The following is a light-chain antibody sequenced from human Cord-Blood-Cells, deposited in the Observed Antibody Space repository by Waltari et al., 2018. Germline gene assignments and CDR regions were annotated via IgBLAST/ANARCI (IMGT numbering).Light chain of an antibody. Sequence: SYELTQPPSVSVSPGQTARITCSGDALPKQYAYWYQQKPGQAPVLVIYKDSERPSGLPERFSGASTGTTVTLTISGVQAEDEADYYCQSADSSGTSYVFGTGTKVTVL. CDR3: QSADSSGTSYV. CDR2: KDS. CDR1: ALPKQY. V-gene: IGLV3-25*03. J-gene: IGLJ1*01.